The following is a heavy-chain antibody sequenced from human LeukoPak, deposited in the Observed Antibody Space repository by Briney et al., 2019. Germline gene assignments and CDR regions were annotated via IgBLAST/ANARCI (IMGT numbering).Heavy chain of an antibody. J-gene: IGHJ4*02. CDR1: GFTFSSYA. D-gene: IGHD6-6*01. CDR3: ARGPRYSSSSYYFAY. Sequence: GGSLRLSCAASGFTFSSYAMHWVRQAPGKGLEYVSAISSNGGSTYYANSVKGRFTISRDNSKNTLYLQMGSLRAEDMAVYYCARGPRYSSSSYYFAYWGQGTLVTVSS. CDR2: ISSNGGST. V-gene: IGHV3-64*01.